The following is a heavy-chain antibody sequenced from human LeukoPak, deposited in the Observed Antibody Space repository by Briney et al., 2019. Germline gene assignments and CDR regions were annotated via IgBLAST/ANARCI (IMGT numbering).Heavy chain of an antibody. CDR1: GDSVSSNGAA. CDR3: ARNFGGYLEY. V-gene: IGHV6-1*01. CDR2: TYYRSKWYN. D-gene: IGHD2-15*01. Sequence: SQTLSLTCAISGDSVSSNGAAWNWIRHSPSRGLEWLGRTYYRSKWYNGYALSVKSRITIRPDTSKNQFSLQLNSVTPEDTAVYYCARNFGGYLEYWGQGTLVTVSS. J-gene: IGHJ4*02.